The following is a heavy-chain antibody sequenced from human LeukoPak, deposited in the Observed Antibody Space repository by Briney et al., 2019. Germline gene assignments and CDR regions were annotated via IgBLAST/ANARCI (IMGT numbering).Heavy chain of an antibody. D-gene: IGHD3-22*01. CDR3: AKVFYRPTLIAVVTKGYFDY. V-gene: IGHV3-23*01. CDR2: ISGSGGRT. J-gene: IGHJ4*02. Sequence: GGSLRLSCATSGFTFSTYAMDWVHQAPGKGLEWVSAISGSGGRTYYADSLKGRFTISRDNSKNTLYLQMNSLRAEDTAVYYCAKVFYRPTLIAVVTKGYFDYWGQGTLVTVSS. CDR1: GFTFSTYA.